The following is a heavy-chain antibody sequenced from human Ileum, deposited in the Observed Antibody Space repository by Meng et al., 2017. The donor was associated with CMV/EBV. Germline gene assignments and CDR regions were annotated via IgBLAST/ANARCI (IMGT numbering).Heavy chain of an antibody. CDR1: GDFIRGGGFY. V-gene: IGHV4-30-4*01. Sequence: QVQLQESGPGLVKPSQTLSLTCAVSGDFIRGGGFYWTWIRQPPGKALEWSGYIYFSGSTYYNPSLKSRVTISVDTAKNQFSLNLNSVTAADTAVYYCARGPGGDWFDPWGQGTLVTVSS. D-gene: IGHD3-16*01. CDR2: IYFSGST. J-gene: IGHJ5*02. CDR3: ARGPGGDWFDP.